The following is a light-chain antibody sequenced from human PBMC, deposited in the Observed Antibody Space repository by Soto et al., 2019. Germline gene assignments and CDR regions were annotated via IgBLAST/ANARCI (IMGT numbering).Light chain of an antibody. CDR1: QSINTN. CDR2: AAS. J-gene: IGKJ1*01. Sequence: DIEMTQAPSSLSASVGGTVTITCRASQSINTNLNWYQHKVGEAPKLLIYAASSLQSGVPSRFRGSGSGTHFTLTISSLQPEDFATYYCQHYNSYSEAFGQGTKVELK. CDR3: QHYNSYSEA. V-gene: IGKV1-39*01.